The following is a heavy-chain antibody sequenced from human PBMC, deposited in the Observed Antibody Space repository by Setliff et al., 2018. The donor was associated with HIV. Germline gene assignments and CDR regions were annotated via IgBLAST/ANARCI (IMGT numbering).Heavy chain of an antibody. CDR3: ARDPPSWQWLFDY. Sequence: PGGSLRLSCEASGFIFSTYGMHWVRQAPGKGLEWVAFIRSDETNKYYSDSVKGRFTISRDTSKNTLFLQINSLRPEDTAVYYCARDPPSWQWLFDYWGQGALVTVSS. D-gene: IGHD6-19*01. J-gene: IGHJ4*02. V-gene: IGHV3-30*02. CDR1: GFIFSTYG. CDR2: IRSDETNK.